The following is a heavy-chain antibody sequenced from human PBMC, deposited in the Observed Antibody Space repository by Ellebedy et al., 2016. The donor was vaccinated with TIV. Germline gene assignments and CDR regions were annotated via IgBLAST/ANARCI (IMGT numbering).Heavy chain of an antibody. CDR3: ARDSAVVIFGVGTGEFDY. D-gene: IGHD3-3*01. Sequence: ASVKVSXKASGYTFTSYGISWVRQAPGQGLEWMGWISAYNGNTNYAQKLQGRVTMTTDTSTSTAYMELRSLRSDDTAVYYCARDSAVVIFGVGTGEFDYWGQGTLVTVSS. CDR2: ISAYNGNT. J-gene: IGHJ4*02. CDR1: GYTFTSYG. V-gene: IGHV1-18*04.